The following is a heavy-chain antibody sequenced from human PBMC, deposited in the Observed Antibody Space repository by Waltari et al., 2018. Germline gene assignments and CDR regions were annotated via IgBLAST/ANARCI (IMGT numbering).Heavy chain of an antibody. Sequence: ELQLVESGGGLVQPGGSLRLSCAASGFTFASYAMNWVRQAPGKGVCWFAGMGGRGGSTYSADPVKGRFTISRDNSESTLYLQLNSLRAEDTAVYYCAKSGLQSSGFGYFFDYWGQGTLVTVSA. CDR2: MGGRGGST. CDR3: AKSGLQSSGFGYFFDY. D-gene: IGHD3-3*01. CDR1: GFTFASYA. V-gene: IGHV3-23*04. J-gene: IGHJ4*02.